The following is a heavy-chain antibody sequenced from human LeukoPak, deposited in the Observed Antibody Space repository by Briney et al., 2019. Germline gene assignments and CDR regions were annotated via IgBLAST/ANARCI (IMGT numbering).Heavy chain of an antibody. CDR2: INPSGGST. CDR1: GYTFTSYY. CDR3: ARGDPDFSFGVAGEAFDI. V-gene: IGHV1-46*01. D-gene: IGHD3-3*01. Sequence: ASVKVSCKASGYTFTSYYMHWVRQAPGQGLEWMGIINPSGGSTSYAQKFQGRVTKTRDMSTSTVYMELSSLRSEDTAVYYCARGDPDFSFGVAGEAFDIWGQGTMVTASS. J-gene: IGHJ3*02.